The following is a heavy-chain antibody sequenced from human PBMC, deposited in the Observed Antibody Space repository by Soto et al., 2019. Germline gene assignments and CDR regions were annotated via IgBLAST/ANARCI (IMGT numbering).Heavy chain of an antibody. V-gene: IGHV4-4*07. CDR2: IDASGNT. D-gene: IGHD6-13*01. CDR3: ARYSNNWFQTEGMDV. Sequence: PSETLSLTCTVSVDSITTYYWSWIRQPAGKGLEWIGRIDASGNTNYNPSLNSRVTMSIDTSKKQFSLKLTSVTAADTAICYCARYSNNWFQTEGMDVWGQGTTVTVSS. CDR1: VDSITTYY. J-gene: IGHJ6*02.